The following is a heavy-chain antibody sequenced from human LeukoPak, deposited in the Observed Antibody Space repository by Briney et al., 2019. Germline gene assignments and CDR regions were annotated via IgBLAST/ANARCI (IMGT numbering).Heavy chain of an antibody. Sequence: GGSLRLSCAASGFTFSSYWMSWVRQAPGKGLEWVANIKQDGSEKYYVDSVKGRFTISRDNAKNSLYLQMNRLRAEDTAVYYCARDVIGEAAGYPDYWGQGTLVTVSS. V-gene: IGHV3-7*01. CDR3: ARDVIGEAAGYPDY. J-gene: IGHJ4*02. CDR1: GFTFSSYW. D-gene: IGHD6-13*01. CDR2: IKQDGSEK.